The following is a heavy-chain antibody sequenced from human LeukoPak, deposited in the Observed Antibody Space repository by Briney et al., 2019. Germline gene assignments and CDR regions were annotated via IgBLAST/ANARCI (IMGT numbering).Heavy chain of an antibody. J-gene: IGHJ4*02. V-gene: IGHV3-30*02. CDR3: ARRAELGMRYFDS. D-gene: IGHD3-16*01. CDR1: GFTFSSYG. CDR2: IRYDGSNK. Sequence: GGSLRLSCAASGFTFSSYGMHWVRQAPGKGLEWVAFIRYDGSNKYYADSVKGRFTISVDKSTNTAYLQWTSLKASDTAIYFCARRAELGMRYFDSWGQGALVTVSS.